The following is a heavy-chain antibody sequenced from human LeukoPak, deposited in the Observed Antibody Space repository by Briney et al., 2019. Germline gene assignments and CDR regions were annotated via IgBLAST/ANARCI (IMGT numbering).Heavy chain of an antibody. CDR3: ARDGYSGYDSFSSY. J-gene: IGHJ4*02. Sequence: GGSLRLSCAASGFTVTNNYVSWVRQAPGKGLEWVSGINWNGGSTGYADSVKGRFTISRDNSKNTLYLQVNSLRAEDTAVYYCARDGYSGYDSFSSYWGQGTLVTVSS. V-gene: IGHV3-20*04. CDR1: GFTVTNNY. D-gene: IGHD5-12*01. CDR2: INWNGGST.